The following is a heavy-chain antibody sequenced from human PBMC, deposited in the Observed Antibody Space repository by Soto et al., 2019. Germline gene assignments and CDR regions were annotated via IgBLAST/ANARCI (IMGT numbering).Heavy chain of an antibody. V-gene: IGHV3-33*01. CDR2: IWYDGSNK. CDR3: ARELSGYYYGMDV. CDR1: GFTFSSYG. Sequence: GGSLRLSCAASGFTFSSYGMHWVRQAPGKGLEWVAVIWYDGSNKYYADSVKGRFTISRDNSKNTLYLQMNSLRAEDTAVYYCARELSGYYYGMDVWGQGTTVTVSS. J-gene: IGHJ6*02.